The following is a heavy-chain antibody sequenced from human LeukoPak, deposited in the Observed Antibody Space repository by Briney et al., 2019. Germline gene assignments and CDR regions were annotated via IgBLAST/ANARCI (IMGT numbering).Heavy chain of an antibody. V-gene: IGHV1-18*01. D-gene: IGHD1-7*01. CDR3: ARGELELPSYYGMDV. Sequence: ASVKVSCKAFGYTFTSNGISWVRQAPGQGLEWMGWISAYNGNTNYAQKLQGRVTMTTDTSTSTAYMELRSLRSDDTAVYYCARGELELPSYYGMDVWGQGTTVTVSS. CDR2: ISAYNGNT. CDR1: GYTFTSNG. J-gene: IGHJ6*02.